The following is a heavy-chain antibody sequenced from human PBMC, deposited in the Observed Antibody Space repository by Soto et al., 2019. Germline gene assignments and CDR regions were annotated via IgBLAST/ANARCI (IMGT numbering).Heavy chain of an antibody. CDR1: GFTFSSYG. J-gene: IGHJ6*02. D-gene: IGHD5-18*01. V-gene: IGHV3-30*03. Sequence: GGSLRLSCAASGFTFSSYGMHWVRQAPGKGLEWVAVISYDGSNKYYADSVKGRFTISRDNSKNTLYLQMNSLRAEDTAVYYCARHLGYSYGSYYYYGMDVWGQGTTVTVSS. CDR3: ARHLGYSYGSYYYYGMDV. CDR2: ISYDGSNK.